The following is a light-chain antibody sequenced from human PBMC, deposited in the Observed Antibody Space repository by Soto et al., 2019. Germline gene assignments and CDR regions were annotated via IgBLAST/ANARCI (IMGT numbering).Light chain of an antibody. CDR1: SSDVGGYNY. J-gene: IGLJ3*02. Sequence: QSALTQPPSASGSPGQSVTISCTGTSSDVGGYNYVSWYQQYPGRAPKLMIYEVTKRPSGVPDRFSGSKSGNTASLTVSGLQVEDEADYDCSSYAASNNFYFVFGGGTKLTVL. CDR2: EVT. CDR3: SSYAASNNFYFV. V-gene: IGLV2-8*01.